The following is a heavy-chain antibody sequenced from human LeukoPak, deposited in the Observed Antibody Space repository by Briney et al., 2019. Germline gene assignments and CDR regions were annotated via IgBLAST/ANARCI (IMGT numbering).Heavy chain of an antibody. D-gene: IGHD6-13*01. CDR3: ARDHHIAAAGTEGWFDP. CDR1: GGTFSSYA. V-gene: IGHV1-69*06. CDR2: IIPIFGTA. Sequence: SVKVSCKASGGTFSSYAISWVRQAPGQGLEWMGRIIPIFGTANYAQKFQGRVTITADKSTSTAYMELSSLRSEDTAVYYCARDHHIAAAGTEGWFDPWGQGTLVTVSS. J-gene: IGHJ5*02.